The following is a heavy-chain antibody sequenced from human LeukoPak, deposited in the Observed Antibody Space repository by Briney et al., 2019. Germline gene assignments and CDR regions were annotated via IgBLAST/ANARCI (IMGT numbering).Heavy chain of an antibody. CDR2: IWGDENHK. D-gene: IGHD1-26*01. J-gene: IGHJ4*02. Sequence: GRSLRLSCAASGFTLSSSGMHWVRQAPGKGLEWVAVIWGDENHKYYGDSVRGRFTISRDNAKNTLYLQMDSLRVEDTAVYYCARDWELHCADYWGQGALVTVSS. CDR1: GFTLSSSG. V-gene: IGHV3-33*01. CDR3: ARDWELHCADY.